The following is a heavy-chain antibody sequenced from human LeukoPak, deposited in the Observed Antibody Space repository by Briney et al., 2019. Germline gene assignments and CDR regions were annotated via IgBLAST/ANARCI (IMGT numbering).Heavy chain of an antibody. CDR3: ARDSGTTGEVKFDP. CDR1: GGSISSRNW. J-gene: IGHJ5*02. V-gene: IGHV4-4*02. D-gene: IGHD3-10*01. CDR2: IHHSGST. Sequence: SGTLSLTCAVSGGSISSRNWWSWVRQPPGKGLEWIAEIHHSGSTNYNPSLKSRVTILVDKSKNQFSLKLSSVTAADTAVYYCARDSGTTGEVKFDPWGQGTLVTVSS.